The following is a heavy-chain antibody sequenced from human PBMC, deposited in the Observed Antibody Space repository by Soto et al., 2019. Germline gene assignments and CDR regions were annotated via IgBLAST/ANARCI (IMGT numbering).Heavy chain of an antibody. CDR1: GCSVIRYY. V-gene: IGHV4-4*07. J-gene: IGHJ5*02. CDR3: ARVGIYDSTRVNWFDL. D-gene: IGHD5-12*01. CDR2: IYTSGST. Sequence: VTTALTGPLSGCSVIRYYLSSIRQTDGKGLGWIGRIYTSGSTNYNPSIKSRVTMSVDTSKNQFSLKLSSVTAADTAVYYCARVGIYDSTRVNWFDLWVQGTLVIV.